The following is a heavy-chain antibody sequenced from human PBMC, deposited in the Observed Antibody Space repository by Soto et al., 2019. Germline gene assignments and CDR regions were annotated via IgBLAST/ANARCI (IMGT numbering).Heavy chain of an antibody. J-gene: IGHJ1*01. CDR1: GGTFSSYT. Sequence: SVKVSCKASGGTFSSYTISWVRQAPGQGLEWMGRIIPILGIANYAQKFQGRVTITADKSTSTAYMELSSLRSEDTAVYYCARDASSGSEYFQHWGQGTLVTVSS. CDR2: IIPILGIA. CDR3: ARDASSGSEYFQH. V-gene: IGHV1-69*02. D-gene: IGHD6-19*01.